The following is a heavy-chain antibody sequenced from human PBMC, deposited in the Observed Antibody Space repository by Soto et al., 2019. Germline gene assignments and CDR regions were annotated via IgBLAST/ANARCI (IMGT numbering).Heavy chain of an antibody. D-gene: IGHD5-18*01. Sequence: QVQLVQSGAEVKKPESSVKVSCKAPGGTFSTYAISWVRQAPGQGLEWMGGIIPMFGTENYAQRFQDRVTITADESTNTVYMELSSLTSEDTAVYFCASGIQLWLRRINNGYSGWGQGTLVTVSS. CDR3: ASGIQLWLRRINNGYSG. CDR2: IIPMFGTE. V-gene: IGHV1-69*12. CDR1: GGTFSTYA. J-gene: IGHJ4*02.